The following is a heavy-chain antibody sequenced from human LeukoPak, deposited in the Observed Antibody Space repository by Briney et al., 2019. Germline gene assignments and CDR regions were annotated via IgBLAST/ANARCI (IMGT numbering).Heavy chain of an antibody. CDR1: GFTFSSYA. D-gene: IGHD2-2*01. V-gene: IGHV3-30*02. CDR3: AKDVPSAYFDY. Sequence: GGSLRLSCAASGFTFSSYAMHWVRQAPGKGLEWVSFVRYDETTKFYADSVKGRFTISRDNSKTTLYLQMNSLRAEDTAVYYCAKDVPSAYFDYWGQGTLVTVSS. CDR2: VRYDETTK. J-gene: IGHJ4*02.